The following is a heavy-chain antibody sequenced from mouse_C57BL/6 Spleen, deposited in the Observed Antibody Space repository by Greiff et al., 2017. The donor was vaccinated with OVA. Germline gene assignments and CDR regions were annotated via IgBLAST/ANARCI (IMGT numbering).Heavy chain of an antibody. D-gene: IGHD2-4*01. CDR3: ARGGYYYYDDY. J-gene: IGHJ2*01. CDR2: IYPGDGDT. V-gene: IGHV1-80*01. CDR1: GYAFSSYW. Sequence: QVQLQQSGAELVKPGASVKISCKASGYAFSSYWMNWVKQRPGKGLEWIGQIYPGDGDTNYNGKFKGKATLTADKSSSTAYMQLSSLTSEDAAVYCCARGGYYYYDDYWGQGTTLTVSS.